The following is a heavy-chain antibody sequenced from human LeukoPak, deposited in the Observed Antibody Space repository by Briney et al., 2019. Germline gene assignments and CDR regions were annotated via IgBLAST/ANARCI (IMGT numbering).Heavy chain of an antibody. D-gene: IGHD2-2*01. CDR1: GFTFSSYA. Sequence: GGSLRLSCAASGFTFSSYAMHWVRQAPGEGLEWVAVISYDGSNKYYADSVKGRFTISRDNSKNTLYLQMNSLRAEDTAVYYCARVDYCSSTSCSPYYFDYWGQGTLVTVSS. CDR2: ISYDGSNK. CDR3: ARVDYCSSTSCSPYYFDY. J-gene: IGHJ4*02. V-gene: IGHV3-30*01.